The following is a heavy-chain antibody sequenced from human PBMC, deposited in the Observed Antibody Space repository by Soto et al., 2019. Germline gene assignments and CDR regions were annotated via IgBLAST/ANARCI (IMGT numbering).Heavy chain of an antibody. CDR1: GGSISSGGYS. CDR3: ARSYYYDYNCFDP. V-gene: IGHV4-30-2*01. J-gene: IGHJ5*02. CDR2: IYHSGST. Sequence: QLQLQESGSGLVKPSQTLSLTCAVSGGSISSGGYSWSWIRQPPGKGLEWIGYIYHSGSTYYNPSLKSRVTISVHRSKNQLSLRLSSVTAADTAVYYCARSYYYDYNCFDPWGQGTLVTVSS. D-gene: IGHD3-22*01.